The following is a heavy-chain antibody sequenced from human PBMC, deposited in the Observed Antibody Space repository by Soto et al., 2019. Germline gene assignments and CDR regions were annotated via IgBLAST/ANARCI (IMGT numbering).Heavy chain of an antibody. CDR1: GFTFSSYA. CDR2: ISYDGSNK. CDR3: ARQRITMVRGVTGLDY. Sequence: QVQLVESGGGVVQPGRSLRLSCAASGFTFSSYAMHWVRQAPGKGLEWVAVISYDGSNKYYADSVKGRFTISRDNSKNTRYLQMNSLRAEDTAVYYCARQRITMVRGVTGLDYWGQGTLVTVSS. J-gene: IGHJ4*02. V-gene: IGHV3-30-3*01. D-gene: IGHD3-10*01.